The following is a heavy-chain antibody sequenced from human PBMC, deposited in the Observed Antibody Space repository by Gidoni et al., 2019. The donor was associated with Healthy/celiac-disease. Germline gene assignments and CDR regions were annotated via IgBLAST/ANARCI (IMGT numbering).Heavy chain of an antibody. CDR1: GFTFSSYG. Sequence: QVQLVESGGGVVQPGRSLRRACEASGFTFSSYGMHWVRQAPGKGLEWVAVISYAGSTKSYADSVTGRFTISRDNSKTTLYLHMNSLRAEATAVYYCAKGVGATTWYFDYWGQGTLVTVSS. CDR3: AKGVGATTWYFDY. V-gene: IGHV3-30*18. J-gene: IGHJ4*02. D-gene: IGHD1-26*01. CDR2: ISYAGSTK.